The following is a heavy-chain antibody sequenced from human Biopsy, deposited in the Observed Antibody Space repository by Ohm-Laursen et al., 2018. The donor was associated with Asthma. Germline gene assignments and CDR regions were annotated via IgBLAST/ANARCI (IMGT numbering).Heavy chain of an antibody. CDR3: ARCQVGYSSGWSLLLKKIYYSGMDV. V-gene: IGHV1-69*13. CDR1: GGAFSNFA. Sequence: SVKVSCTAPGGAFSNFAISWVRQAPGQGLEWLGGIMTVFGTTNYAQKFQGRVTITADESTSTAYMEVTSLRSEDTAIYYCARCQVGYSSGWSLLLKKIYYSGMDVWGQGTAVTVSS. J-gene: IGHJ6*02. D-gene: IGHD6-19*01. CDR2: IMTVFGTT.